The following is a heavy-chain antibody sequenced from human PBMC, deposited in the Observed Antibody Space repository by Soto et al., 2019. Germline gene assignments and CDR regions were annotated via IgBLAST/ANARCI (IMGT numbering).Heavy chain of an antibody. CDR1: GGTFSSYA. CDR3: ARAELRYYYDSSGYYYLPFDY. V-gene: IGHV1-69*13. Sequence: ASVKVSCKASGGTFSSYAISWVRQAPGQGLEWMGGIIPIFGTANYAQKFQGRVTITADESTSTAYMELSSLRSEDTAVYCCARAELRYYYDSSGYYYLPFDYWGQGTLVTVSS. CDR2: IIPIFGTA. J-gene: IGHJ4*02. D-gene: IGHD3-22*01.